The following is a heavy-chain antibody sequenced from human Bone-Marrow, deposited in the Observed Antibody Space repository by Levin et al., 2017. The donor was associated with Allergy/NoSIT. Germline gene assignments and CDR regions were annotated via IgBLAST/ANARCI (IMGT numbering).Heavy chain of an antibody. CDR2: ISYDESNK. V-gene: IGHV3-30*04. CDR3: ARAPNEVVYGYDYFAD. D-gene: IGHD5-12*01. CDR1: GFTFSTYA. J-gene: IGHJ4*02. Sequence: GESLKISCAASGFTFSTYAMHWVRQAPGKGLEWVAIISYDESNKYYADSVKGRFTISRDNSKNTLFLQMNSLTPEDTAVYYCARAPNEVVYGYDYFADWGQGTLVTVSS.